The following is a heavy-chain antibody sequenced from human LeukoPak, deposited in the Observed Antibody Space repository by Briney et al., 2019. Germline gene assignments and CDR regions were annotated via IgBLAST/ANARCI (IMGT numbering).Heavy chain of an antibody. CDR3: SGQVSYYYGMDV. CDR2: IYYSGST. J-gene: IGHJ6*04. V-gene: IGHV4-61*01. Sequence: PSESLTLTCTVSGGSFSSGSYYWSWLRQPQGLGLVWIVYIYYSGSTNDNPSLKSRITISVDTSKNQFSLKLSSVTAADTDVYYCSGQVSYYYGMDVWGKGTTVTVS. CDR1: GGSFSSGSYY.